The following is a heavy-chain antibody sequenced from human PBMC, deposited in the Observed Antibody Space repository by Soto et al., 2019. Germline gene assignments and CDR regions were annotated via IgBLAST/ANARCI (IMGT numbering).Heavy chain of an antibody. CDR1: GNTFTSYY. D-gene: IGHD1-26*01. CDR3: ARGEPRGLDAFDI. J-gene: IGHJ3*02. V-gene: IGHV1-46*03. CDR2: INPSGGST. Sequence: ASVKVSCKASGNTFTSYYIHWVRQAPGQGLEWMGIINPSGGSTSYAQKFQGRVTMTRDTSTSTVYMELSSLRSEDTAVYYCARGEPRGLDAFDIWGQGTMVTVSS.